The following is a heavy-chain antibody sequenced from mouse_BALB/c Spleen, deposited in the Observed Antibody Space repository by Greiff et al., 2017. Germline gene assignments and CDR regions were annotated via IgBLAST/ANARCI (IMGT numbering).Heavy chain of an antibody. D-gene: IGHD1-2*01. J-gene: IGHJ3*01. CDR1: GYSITSGYY. Sequence: EVKLLESGPGLVKPSQSLSLTCSVTGYSITSGYYWNWIRQFPGNKLAWMGYISYDGSNNYNPSLKNRISITRDTSKNQFFLKLNSVTTEDTATYYCARNLGNSLLRLTFAYWGQGTLVTVSA. CDR2: ISYDGSN. CDR3: ARNLGNSLLRLTFAY. V-gene: IGHV3-6*02.